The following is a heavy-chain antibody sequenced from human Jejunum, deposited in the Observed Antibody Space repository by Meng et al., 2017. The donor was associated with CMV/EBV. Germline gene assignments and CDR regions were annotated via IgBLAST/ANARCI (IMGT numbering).Heavy chain of an antibody. V-gene: IGHV2-5*02. CDR3: ARSGGSTWYEEKNWFDP. Sequence: SLTTSGVGVGWIRQPPGKALEWLALVYWDDDKRYNPPLKSRLTITRDTSKNQVVLAMTNMDPADTATYFCARSGGSTWYEEKNWFDPWGQGTLVTVSS. J-gene: IGHJ5*02. D-gene: IGHD6-13*01. CDR2: VYWDDDK. CDR1: SLTTSGVG.